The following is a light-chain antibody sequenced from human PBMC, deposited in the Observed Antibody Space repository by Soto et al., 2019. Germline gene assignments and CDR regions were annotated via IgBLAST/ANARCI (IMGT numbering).Light chain of an antibody. CDR1: QGIGDT. V-gene: IGKV3-20*01. CDR3: QQYGDSPMYT. J-gene: IGKJ2*01. CDR2: GAS. Sequence: EVVMTQSPATLSVSPGEGVTLSCRASQGIGDTLAWYQHKPGQTPRLLIYGASSRATGIPDRFSGSGSGTDFTLTVSRLEPEDFAVYFCQQYGDSPMYTFGQGTKLEI.